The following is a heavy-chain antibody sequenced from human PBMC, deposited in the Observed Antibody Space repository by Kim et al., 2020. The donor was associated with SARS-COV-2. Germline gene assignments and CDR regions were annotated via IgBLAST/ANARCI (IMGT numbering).Heavy chain of an antibody. CDR1: GGSFSGYY. V-gene: IGHV4-34*01. J-gene: IGHJ6*03. D-gene: IGHD4-17*01. Sequence: SETLSLTCAVYGGSFSGYYWSWIRQPPGKGLEWIGEINHSGSTNYNPSLKSRVTISVDTSKNQFSLKLSSVTAADTAVYYCARGVSGYGDRPNAGGQYYFYYYMDVWGKGTTVTVSS. CDR2: INHSGST. CDR3: ARGVSGYGDRPNAGGQYYFYYYMDV.